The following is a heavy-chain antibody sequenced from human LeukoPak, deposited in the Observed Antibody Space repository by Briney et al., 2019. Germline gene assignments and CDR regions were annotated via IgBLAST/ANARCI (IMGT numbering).Heavy chain of an antibody. J-gene: IGHJ4*02. CDR2: ISGSGGST. CDR1: GFTFSSYA. V-gene: IGHV3-23*01. CDR3: ANTATYYYGSGSLSPFDY. Sequence: GGSLGLSCAASGFTFSSYAMSWVRQAPGKGLEWVSAISGSGGSTYYADSVKGRFTISRDNSKNTLYLQMNSLRAEDTAVYYCANTATYYYGSGSLSPFDYWGQGTLVTVFS. D-gene: IGHD3-10*01.